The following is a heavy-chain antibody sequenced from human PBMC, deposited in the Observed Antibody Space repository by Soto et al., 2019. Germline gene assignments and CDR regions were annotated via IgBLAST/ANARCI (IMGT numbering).Heavy chain of an antibody. CDR2: IYYSGST. CDR3: ARAMVYYGSGSFWFDP. J-gene: IGHJ5*02. V-gene: IGHV4-61*01. D-gene: IGHD3-10*01. Sequence: TSETLSLTCTVSGGSISSSSYYWSWIRQPPGKGLEWIGYIYYSGSTNYNPSLKSRVTISVDTSKNQFSLKLSSVTAADTAVYYCARAMVYYGSGSFWFDPWGQGTLVTVSS. CDR1: GGSISSSSYY.